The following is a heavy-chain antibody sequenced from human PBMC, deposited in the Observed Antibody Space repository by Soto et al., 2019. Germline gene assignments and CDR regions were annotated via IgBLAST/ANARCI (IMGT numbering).Heavy chain of an antibody. V-gene: IGHV3-30-3*01. CDR1: GFTFSSYA. CDR2: ISYDGSNK. D-gene: IGHD3-3*01. Sequence: LRLSCAASGFTFSSYAMHWVRQAPGKGLEWVAVISYDGSNKYYADSVKGRFTISRDNSKNTLYLQMNSLRAEDTAVYYFARDQVSDDFWSGYYKYYYYGMDVWGQGTTVTVSS. J-gene: IGHJ6*02. CDR3: ARDQVSDDFWSGYYKYYYYGMDV.